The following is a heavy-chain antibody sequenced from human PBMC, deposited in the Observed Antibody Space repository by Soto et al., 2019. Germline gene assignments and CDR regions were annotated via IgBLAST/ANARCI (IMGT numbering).Heavy chain of an antibody. CDR1: GGSIINYY. J-gene: IGHJ6*02. D-gene: IGHD3-10*01. Sequence: PSETLSLTCTVSGGSIINYYWSWVRQSPGKGLEWIAYISYTGSTNYNPSLKSRVTISVDTSKNQFSRNLTSVTAADSAVYYCERDASSGGMDVWGQGTTVTVSS. CDR2: ISYTGST. CDR3: ERDASSGGMDV. V-gene: IGHV4-59*01.